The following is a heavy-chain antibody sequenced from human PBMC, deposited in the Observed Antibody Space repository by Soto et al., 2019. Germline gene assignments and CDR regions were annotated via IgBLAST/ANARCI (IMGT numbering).Heavy chain of an antibody. V-gene: IGHV4-34*01. J-gene: IGHJ4*02. CDR3: VVGGPVTLLLGQDY. CDR1: GGSFSGYY. Sequence: SETLSLTCAVYGGSFSGYYWSWIRQPPGKGLEWIGEINHSGSTNYNPSLKSRVTISVDTSKNQFSLKLSSVTAADTAVYYCVVGGPVTLLLGQDYWGQGTLVTVSS. CDR2: INHSGST. D-gene: IGHD1-26*01.